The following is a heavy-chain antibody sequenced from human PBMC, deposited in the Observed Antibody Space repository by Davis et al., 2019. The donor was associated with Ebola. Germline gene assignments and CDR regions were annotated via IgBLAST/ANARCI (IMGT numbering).Heavy chain of an antibody. D-gene: IGHD1/OR15-1a*01. Sequence: GESLKISCTASGFTFSSYIMTWVRQAPGKGLEWVSAISGGGGTPFYADSVKGRFTISRDNSKNSVYLRMNSLRVEDTAVYYCARDGPSAWNTAQYFQHWGQGTLVTVSS. CDR2: ISGGGGTP. CDR1: GFTFSSYI. V-gene: IGHV3-23*01. CDR3: ARDGPSAWNTAQYFQH. J-gene: IGHJ1*01.